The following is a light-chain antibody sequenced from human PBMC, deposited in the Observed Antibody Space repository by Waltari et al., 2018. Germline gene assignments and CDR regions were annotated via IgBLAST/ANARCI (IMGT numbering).Light chain of an antibody. CDR1: SSDVGGYNY. Sequence: QSALTQPASVSASPGQSITISCTGTSSDVGGYNYVSWYQQHPGKAPKLMIYEVSNRPSGVSNRFSGSKSGTTASLTISELQAEDEADYYCSSYTSSSTLVFGTGTKVTVL. V-gene: IGLV2-14*01. J-gene: IGLJ1*01. CDR3: SSYTSSSTLV. CDR2: EVS.